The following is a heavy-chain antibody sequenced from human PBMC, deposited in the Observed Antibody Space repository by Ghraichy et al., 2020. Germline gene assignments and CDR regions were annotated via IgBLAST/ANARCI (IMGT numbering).Heavy chain of an antibody. Sequence: GGSLRLSCAASGFTFDDYAMHWVRQAPGKGLEWVSGISWNSGSIGYADSVKGRFTISRDNAKNSLYLQMNSLRAEDTALYYCAKDLSDTTVTHFDYWGQGTLVTVSS. CDR1: GFTFDDYA. J-gene: IGHJ4*02. D-gene: IGHD4-17*01. V-gene: IGHV3-9*01. CDR2: ISWNSGSI. CDR3: AKDLSDTTVTHFDY.